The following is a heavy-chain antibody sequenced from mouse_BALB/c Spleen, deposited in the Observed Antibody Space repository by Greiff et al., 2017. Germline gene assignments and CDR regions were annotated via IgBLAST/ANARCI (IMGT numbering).Heavy chain of an antibody. J-gene: IGHJ3*01. Sequence: EVQRVESGGGLVQPGGSRKLSCAASGFTFSSFGMHWVRQAPEKGLEWVAYISSGSSTIYYADTVKGRFTISRDNPKNTLFLQMTSLRSEDTAMYYCARNRDGNYEGVSYWGQGTLVTVSA. CDR2: ISSGSSTI. CDR1: GFTFSSFG. V-gene: IGHV5-17*02. CDR3: ARNRDGNYEGVSY. D-gene: IGHD2-1*01.